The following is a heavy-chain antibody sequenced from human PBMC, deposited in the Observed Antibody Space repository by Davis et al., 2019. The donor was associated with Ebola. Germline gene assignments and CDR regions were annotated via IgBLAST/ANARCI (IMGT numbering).Heavy chain of an antibody. J-gene: IGHJ4*02. CDR2: ISGSGGST. Sequence: GGSLRLSCAASGFTFSNYAMSWVRQAPGKGLEWVSAISGSGGSTYYADSWKGRFTISRDISRNTLYLQMNSLRAEGTAVYYCACRGVLVFWGQGTLVTVSS. D-gene: IGHD3-10*01. CDR3: ACRGVLVF. CDR1: GFTFSNYA. V-gene: IGHV3-23*01.